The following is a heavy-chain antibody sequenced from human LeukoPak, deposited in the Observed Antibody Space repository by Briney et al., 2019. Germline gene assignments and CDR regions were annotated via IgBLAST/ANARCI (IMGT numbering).Heavy chain of an antibody. V-gene: IGHV3-11*01. J-gene: IGHJ5*02. Sequence: GGSLRLSCAASGFTFSDYYMSWIRQAPGKGLEWVSYISSSGSTIYYADSVKGRFTISRDNAKNSLYLQMNSLRAEDTAVYYCARDMLPYYDSSGYSPWGQGTLVTVSS. CDR3: ARDMLPYYDSSGYSP. CDR1: GFTFSDYY. D-gene: IGHD3-22*01. CDR2: ISSSGSTI.